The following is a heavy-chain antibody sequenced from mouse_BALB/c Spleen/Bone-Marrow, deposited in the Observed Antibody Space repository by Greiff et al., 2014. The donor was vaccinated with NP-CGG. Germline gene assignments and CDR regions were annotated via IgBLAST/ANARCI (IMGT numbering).Heavy chain of an antibody. D-gene: IGHD1-1*01. CDR1: GYTFTTYY. Sequence: VHLVESGPELVKPGASVRISCKVSGYTFTTYYLHWVKQRPGQGLEWIGWIYPGDLNTKYSEQFKATATLTADKSSSTAYMQLSSLTSEDSAVYFCVREDYGSVSFDYWGQGTTLTISS. CDR3: VREDYGSVSFDY. J-gene: IGHJ2*01. CDR2: IYPGDLNT. V-gene: IGHV1S56*01.